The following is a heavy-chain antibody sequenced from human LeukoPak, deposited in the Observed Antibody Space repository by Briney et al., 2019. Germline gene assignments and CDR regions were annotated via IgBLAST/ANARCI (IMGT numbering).Heavy chain of an antibody. CDR2: ISSSGGGT. Sequence: GGSLRLSCAASGSTFSNYAMSWVRQAPGKGLEWVSAISSSGGGTYYADSVKGRFTVSRDNSKDTLSLQMNGLRAEDTAVYYCARGIYGDYDHWGQGTLVTVST. J-gene: IGHJ1*01. D-gene: IGHD4-17*01. V-gene: IGHV3-23*01. CDR3: ARGIYGDYDH. CDR1: GSTFSNYA.